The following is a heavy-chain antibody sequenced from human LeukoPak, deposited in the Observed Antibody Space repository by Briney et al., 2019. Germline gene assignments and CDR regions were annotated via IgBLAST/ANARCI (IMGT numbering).Heavy chain of an antibody. V-gene: IGHV4-39*07. CDR1: GGSITSSSYY. D-gene: IGHD6-13*01. CDR2: IYFSGST. J-gene: IGHJ4*02. Sequence: PSETLSLTCTVSGGSITSSSYYWGWIRQPPGKGLEWIGSIYFSGSTYHNPSLKSRVTISVDTSKNQLSLKLSSVTAADPAVYYCARGGASSRYLDYWGQGTLVTVSS. CDR3: ARGGASSRYLDY.